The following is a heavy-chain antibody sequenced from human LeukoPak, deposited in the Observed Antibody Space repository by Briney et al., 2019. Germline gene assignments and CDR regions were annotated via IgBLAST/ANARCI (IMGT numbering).Heavy chain of an antibody. J-gene: IGHJ4*02. CDR3: ARARGYCAADCSRYAFDY. CDR2: ISNSGRNT. V-gene: IGHV3-23*01. D-gene: IGHD2-21*02. CDR1: GCTFSSYS. Sequence: GGPLSLSRAASGCTFSSYSVCMVRQAAAKGLEWVSTISNSGRNTFYTDSVKGRFTISRDNSKNTLYLQMNSLRAGDTAVYSCARARGYCAADCSRYAFDYWGQGTLVTVSS.